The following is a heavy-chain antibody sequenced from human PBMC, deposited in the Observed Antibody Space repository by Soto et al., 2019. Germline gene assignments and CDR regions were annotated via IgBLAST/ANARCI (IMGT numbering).Heavy chain of an antibody. CDR3: AKTIGLRLGELSPDN. Sequence: QVQLVESGGGVVQPGGSLRLSCAASGFNLNNYGIHWVRQAPGKGLEWVAFTSFDGRKQFYPDSLQGRFTISRDNSKNPVYLQMSSLRPEDTAVYYCAKTIGLRLGELSPDNWGQGTLVTVSS. CDR1: GFNLNNYG. V-gene: IGHV3-30*18. J-gene: IGHJ4*02. CDR2: TSFDGRKQ. D-gene: IGHD3-16*02.